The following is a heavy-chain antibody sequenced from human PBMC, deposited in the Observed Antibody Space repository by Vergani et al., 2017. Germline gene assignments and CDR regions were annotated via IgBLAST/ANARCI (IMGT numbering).Heavy chain of an antibody. CDR1: GYTFTSYG. D-gene: IGHD1-26*01. Sequence: VQLVQSGAEVKKPGASVKVSCKASGYTFTSYGISWVRQAPGQGLEWMGWISAYNGNTNYAQKFQGRVTITADESTSTAYMELSSLRSEDTAVYYCASLGRQIVGDGGVDPWGQGTLVTVSS. J-gene: IGHJ5*02. CDR2: ISAYNGNT. CDR3: ASLGRQIVGDGGVDP. V-gene: IGHV1-18*01.